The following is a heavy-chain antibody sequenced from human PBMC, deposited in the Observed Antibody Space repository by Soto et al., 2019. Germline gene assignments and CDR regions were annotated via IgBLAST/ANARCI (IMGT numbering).Heavy chain of an antibody. CDR2: GNHNGRN. Sequence: SETLSLTGDVYGGSFSGYFCNWIRQSPRNGLGWSGKGNHNGRNNYNPSLKSRVTISLYMSKNQISLNSPSVTAADKAVYYCARGRSRDWQAAFDFWAQGTMDSVSS. D-gene: IGHD2-21*02. CDR1: GGSFSGYF. J-gene: IGHJ3*01. V-gene: IGHV4-34*01. CDR3: ARGRSRDWQAAFDF.